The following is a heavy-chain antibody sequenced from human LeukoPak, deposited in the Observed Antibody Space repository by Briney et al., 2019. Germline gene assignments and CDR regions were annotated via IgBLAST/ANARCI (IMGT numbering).Heavy chain of an antibody. Sequence: GGSLRLSCAASGFTFRSYSMNWVRQAPGKGLEWVSSISSSSSYIYYADSVKGRFTISRDNAKNSLYLQMNSLRAEDTAVYYCARDDIVATTHFDYWGQGTLVTVSS. D-gene: IGHD5-12*01. V-gene: IGHV3-21*01. CDR3: ARDDIVATTHFDY. CDR2: ISSSSSYI. CDR1: GFTFRSYS. J-gene: IGHJ4*02.